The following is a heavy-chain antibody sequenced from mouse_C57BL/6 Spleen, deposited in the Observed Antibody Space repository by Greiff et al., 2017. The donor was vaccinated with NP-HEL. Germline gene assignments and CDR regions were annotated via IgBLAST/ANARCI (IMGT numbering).Heavy chain of an antibody. CDR1: GFTFSDYY. CDR2: INYDGSST. D-gene: IGHD4-1*01. V-gene: IGHV5-16*01. Sequence: EVQLVESEGGLVQPGSSMKLSCTASGFTFSDYYMAWVRQVPEKGLEWVANINYDGSSTYYLDSLKSRFIISRDNAKNILYLQMSSLKSEDTATDYCARGTGTGPYYFDYWGQGTTLTVSS. J-gene: IGHJ2*01. CDR3: ARGTGTGPYYFDY.